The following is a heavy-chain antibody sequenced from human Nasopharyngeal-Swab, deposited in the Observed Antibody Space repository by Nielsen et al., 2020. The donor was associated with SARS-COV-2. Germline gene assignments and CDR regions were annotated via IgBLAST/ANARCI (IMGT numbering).Heavy chain of an antibody. CDR2: ISGSGGST. V-gene: IGHV3-23*01. Sequence: GESLKISCAASGFTFSSYAMSWVRQAPGKGLGWVSAISGSGGSTYYADSVKGRFTISRDNSKNTLYLQMNSLRAEDTAVYYCAKDEGVRYNWNERDYYYGMDVWGQGTTVTVSS. J-gene: IGHJ6*02. D-gene: IGHD1-20*01. CDR1: GFTFSSYA. CDR3: AKDEGVRYNWNERDYYYGMDV.